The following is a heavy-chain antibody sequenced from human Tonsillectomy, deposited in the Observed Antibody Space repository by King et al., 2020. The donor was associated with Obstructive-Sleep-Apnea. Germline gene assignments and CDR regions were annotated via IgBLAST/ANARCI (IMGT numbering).Heavy chain of an antibody. CDR1: GFTFSSYG. D-gene: IGHD4-17*01. CDR3: AKDPYPLTTVTYWYFDL. CDR2: ISDGGGST. J-gene: IGHJ2*01. Sequence: QLVQSGGGLVQPGQSLRLSCAASGFTFSSYGMSWVRQAPGKGLEWVATISDGGGSTNYADSVKGRFTISRDNSKNTLYLQMNSLRAEDTAVYLCAKDPYPLTTVTYWYFDLWGRGTLVTVSA. V-gene: IGHV3-23*04.